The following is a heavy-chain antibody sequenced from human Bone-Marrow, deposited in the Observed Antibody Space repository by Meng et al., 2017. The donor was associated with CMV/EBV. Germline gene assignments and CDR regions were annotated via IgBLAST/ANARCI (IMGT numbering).Heavy chain of an antibody. CDR3: AKASWSTYEGYYFDY. V-gene: IGHV3-7*01. CDR2: IKEDGGEK. D-gene: IGHD3-22*01. J-gene: IGHJ4*02. Sequence: GGSLRLSCAASGFTFSSYWMTWVRQAPGRGLEWVANIKEDGGEKYYVDSVKGRFTISRDNAKNSLYLQMNSLRAEDTAVYYCAKASWSTYEGYYFDYWGQGTLVTVSS. CDR1: GFTFSSYW.